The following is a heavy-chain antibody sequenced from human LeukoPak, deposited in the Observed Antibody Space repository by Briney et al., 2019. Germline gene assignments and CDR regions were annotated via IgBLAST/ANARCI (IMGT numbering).Heavy chain of an antibody. CDR1: GFTFSSYG. D-gene: IGHD6-19*01. Sequence: GGSLRLPCAASGFTFSSYGMHWVRQAPGKGLEWVAVISYDGSNKYYADSVKGRFTISRDNSKNTLYLQMNSLRAEDTAVYYCAKGSRIAVALDYWGQGTLVTVSS. CDR3: AKGSRIAVALDY. CDR2: ISYDGSNK. V-gene: IGHV3-30*18. J-gene: IGHJ4*02.